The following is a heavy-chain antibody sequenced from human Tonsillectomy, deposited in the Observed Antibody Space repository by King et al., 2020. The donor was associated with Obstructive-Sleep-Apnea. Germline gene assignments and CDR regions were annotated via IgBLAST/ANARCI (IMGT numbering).Heavy chain of an antibody. CDR2: IYHSGST. Sequence: VQLQESGPGLVKPSGTLSLTCAVSGGSISSSNWWSWVRQPPGKGLWWIGEIYHSGSTNYNPSLKSRATISVDKSKNQFSLKLSSVTAADTAVYYCARKCKVRGTLKYYFDYWGQGTLVTVSS. CDR1: GGSISSSNW. CDR3: ARKCKVRGTLKYYFDY. D-gene: IGHD3-10*01. V-gene: IGHV4-4*02. J-gene: IGHJ4*02.